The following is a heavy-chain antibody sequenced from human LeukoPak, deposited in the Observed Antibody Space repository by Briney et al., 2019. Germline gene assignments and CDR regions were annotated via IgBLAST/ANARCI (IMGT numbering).Heavy chain of an antibody. V-gene: IGHV3-48*04. CDR3: ARTETVVTAIPGFDY. CDR2: ISSGDTTI. Sequence: GGSLRLSCAASGFTFSSYSMNWVRQAPGKGLEWVSYISSGDTTIYYADSVKGRFTISRDNAKNSLYLQMNSLRVEDTAVYYCARTETVVTAIPGFDYWGQGTLVTVSS. J-gene: IGHJ4*02. D-gene: IGHD2-21*02. CDR1: GFTFSSYS.